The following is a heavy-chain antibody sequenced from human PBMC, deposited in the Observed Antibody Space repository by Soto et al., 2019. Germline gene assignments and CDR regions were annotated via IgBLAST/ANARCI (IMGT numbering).Heavy chain of an antibody. D-gene: IGHD4-17*01. CDR1: GFTVSSNY. CDR2: IYSGGST. CDR3: ARDGHPMTTVTSDAFDI. V-gene: IGHV3-53*04. J-gene: IGHJ3*02. Sequence: EVQLVESGGGLVQPGGSLRLSCAASGFTVSSNYMSWVRQAPGKGLEWVSVIYSGGSTYYADSVKGRFTISRHNSKNTVYLQMNSLRAEDTAVYYCARDGHPMTTVTSDAFDIWGQGTMVTVSS.